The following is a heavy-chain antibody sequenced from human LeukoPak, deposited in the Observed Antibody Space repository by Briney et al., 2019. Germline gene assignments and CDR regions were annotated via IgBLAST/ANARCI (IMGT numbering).Heavy chain of an antibody. CDR1: GFTFSSYA. V-gene: IGHV3-30-3*01. CDR3: ARAQLSDSSGFDY. Sequence: GRSLRLSCAASGFTFSSYAMHWVRQAPGKGLEWVAVISYDVNNRYYADSVKGRFTISRDNSKNTLYLQMNSLRAEDTAVYYCARAQLSDSSGFDYWGQGTLVTVSS. D-gene: IGHD6-19*01. CDR2: ISYDVNNR. J-gene: IGHJ4*02.